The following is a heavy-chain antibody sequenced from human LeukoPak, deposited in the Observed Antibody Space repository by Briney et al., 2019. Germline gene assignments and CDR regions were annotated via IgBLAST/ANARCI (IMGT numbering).Heavy chain of an antibody. J-gene: IGHJ4*02. CDR2: IIPIFGTA. Sequence: ASVKVSCKASGGTFISYAISWVRQAPGQGLEWMGGIIPIFGTANYAQKFQGRVTITADESTSTAYMELSSLRSEDTAVYYCARGPYDSSGYPNFDYWGQGTLVTVSS. V-gene: IGHV1-69*13. D-gene: IGHD3-22*01. CDR1: GGTFISYA. CDR3: ARGPYDSSGYPNFDY.